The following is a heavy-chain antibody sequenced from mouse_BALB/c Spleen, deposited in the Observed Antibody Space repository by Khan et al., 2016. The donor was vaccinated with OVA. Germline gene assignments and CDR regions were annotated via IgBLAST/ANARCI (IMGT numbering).Heavy chain of an antibody. D-gene: IGHD1-1*01. CDR1: GYTFTSYW. Sequence: DLVQPAASVKLSCKASGYTFTSYWINWIQQRPGQGLEWIGRIAPGSGSSSYKEMIKGKATLTLDTSSRTAYIQLSSLSSEDSAVDCCASENYYDRTCYAMDYWGQGTSVTVSS. CDR3: ASENYYDRTCYAMDY. CDR2: IAPGSGSS. V-gene: IGHV1S41*01. J-gene: IGHJ4*01.